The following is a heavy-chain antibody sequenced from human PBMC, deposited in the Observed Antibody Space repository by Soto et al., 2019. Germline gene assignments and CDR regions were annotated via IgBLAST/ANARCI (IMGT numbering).Heavy chain of an antibody. Sequence: GASVKVSCKASGYTFTSYGISWVRQAPGQGLEWMGWISAYNGNTNNAQKFQDRVTMTTDTSTSTAYMELRSLTSDDTAVYYCARGGSPGIFGVVPLLDYWGQGTLVTVSS. J-gene: IGHJ4*02. V-gene: IGHV1-18*01. D-gene: IGHD3-3*01. CDR2: ISAYNGNT. CDR3: ARGGSPGIFGVVPLLDY. CDR1: GYTFTSYG.